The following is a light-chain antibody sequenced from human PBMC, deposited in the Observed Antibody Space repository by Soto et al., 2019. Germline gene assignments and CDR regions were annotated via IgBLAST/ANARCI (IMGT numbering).Light chain of an antibody. CDR2: KAS. Sequence: DIQITQSPSTLSASVGDRVTITCRASQSISSWLAWYQQKPGKAPKLLIYKASSLESGVPSRFSGSGSGTEFTLTISSLQPDDCATYYCQQYNSFWTFGQGTKVDIK. J-gene: IGKJ1*01. CDR1: QSISSW. CDR3: QQYNSFWT. V-gene: IGKV1-5*03.